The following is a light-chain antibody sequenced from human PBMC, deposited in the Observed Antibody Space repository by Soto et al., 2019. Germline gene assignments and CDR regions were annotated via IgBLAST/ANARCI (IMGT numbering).Light chain of an antibody. CDR2: SNN. Sequence: QSVLTQPPSASGTPGQRVTISCSGSSSNVGTNTVNWYQLLPGAAPKVLVYSNNQRPSGVPDRFSGSKSGTSASLAISGLQSEEEADYYCAAWDDNVDGVLFGGGTKLTVL. V-gene: IGLV1-44*01. CDR1: SSNVGTNT. J-gene: IGLJ2*01. CDR3: AAWDDNVDGVL.